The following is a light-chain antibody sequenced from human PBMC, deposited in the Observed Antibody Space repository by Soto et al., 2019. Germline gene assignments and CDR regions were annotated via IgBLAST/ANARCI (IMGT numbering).Light chain of an antibody. CDR1: QSVSGNY. Sequence: EVVITETAGTLSLSTGAAATLSCRASQSVSGNYLAWYQQNPGQAPRLVIYDAYSGATGIPDRFSGSWSGKDVTLPISRLDPEDLAVYFCYQYESSPWTFGQATRWRS. CDR3: YQYESSPWT. V-gene: IGKV3-20*01. CDR2: DAY. J-gene: IGKJ1*01.